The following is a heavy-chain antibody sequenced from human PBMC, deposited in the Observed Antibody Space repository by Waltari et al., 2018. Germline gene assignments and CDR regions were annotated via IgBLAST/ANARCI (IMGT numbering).Heavy chain of an antibody. D-gene: IGHD1-26*01. CDR3: AKRIVGGPFDV. CDR1: GGSFGTYA. Sequence: QVRLVQSGAEVRKPGSSVRVSCEASGGSFGTYAITWVRQAPGQGLEWMAGIIPIYGTPNYAQKVQGRVTIAADASTRTAYMDLGSLGSDDTAVYYCAKRIVGGPFDVWGQGTVVTVSS. CDR2: IIPIYGTP. V-gene: IGHV1-69*13. J-gene: IGHJ3*01.